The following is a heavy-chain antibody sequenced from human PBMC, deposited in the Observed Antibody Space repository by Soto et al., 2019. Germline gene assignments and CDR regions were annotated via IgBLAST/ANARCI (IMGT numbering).Heavy chain of an antibody. Sequence: SETLSLTCTVSGGSVSSGSYYWSWIRQPPGKGLEWIGYIYYSGSTNYNPSFKSRVTISVDTSKNQFSLKLSSVTAADTAVYYCAREGWSGYSNYYYYYVDVWGKGTTVTVSS. V-gene: IGHV4-61*01. D-gene: IGHD3-3*01. CDR1: GGSVSSGSYY. J-gene: IGHJ6*03. CDR3: AREGWSGYSNYYYYYVDV. CDR2: IYYSGST.